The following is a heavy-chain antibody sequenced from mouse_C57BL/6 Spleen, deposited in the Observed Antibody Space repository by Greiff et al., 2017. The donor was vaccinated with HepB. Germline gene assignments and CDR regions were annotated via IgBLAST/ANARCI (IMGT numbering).Heavy chain of an antibody. CDR3: ARMGISYDYDLDY. CDR2: IYPGDGDT. CDR1: GYAFSSSW. V-gene: IGHV1-82*01. J-gene: IGHJ2*01. D-gene: IGHD2-4*01. Sequence: QVQLQQSGPELVKPGASVKISCKASGYAFSSSWMNWVKQRPGKGLEWIGRIYPGDGDTNYNGKFKGKATLTADKSSSTAYMQLSSLTSEDSAVYFCARMGISYDYDLDYWGQGTTLTVSS.